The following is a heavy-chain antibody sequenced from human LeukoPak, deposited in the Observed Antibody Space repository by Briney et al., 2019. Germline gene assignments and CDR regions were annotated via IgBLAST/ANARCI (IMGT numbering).Heavy chain of an antibody. J-gene: IGHJ6*03. V-gene: IGHV4-30-4*08. D-gene: IGHD3-3*01. CDR3: AGTIFGVVIISRGGYMDA. CDR2: IYYSGST. Sequence: PSETLSLTCTVSGGSISSGDYYWSWIRQPPGKGLEWIGYIYYSGSTYYNPSLKSRVTISVDTSKNQFSLKLSSVTAADTAVYYCAGTIFGVVIISRGGYMDAWGKGTTVTVSS. CDR1: GGSISSGDYY.